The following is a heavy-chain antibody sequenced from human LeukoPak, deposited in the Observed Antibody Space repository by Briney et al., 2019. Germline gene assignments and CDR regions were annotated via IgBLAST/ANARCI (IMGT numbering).Heavy chain of an antibody. CDR3: ASNDGSGSYRISDY. Sequence: ASVKVSCKASGYTFTGYYMHWVRQAPGQGLEWMGWINPNSGGTNYAQKFQGRVTMTRDTSISTAYMELSRLRSDDTAVYYCASNDGSGSYRISDYWGQGTLVTVSS. V-gene: IGHV1-2*02. J-gene: IGHJ4*02. D-gene: IGHD3-10*01. CDR1: GYTFTGYY. CDR2: INPNSGGT.